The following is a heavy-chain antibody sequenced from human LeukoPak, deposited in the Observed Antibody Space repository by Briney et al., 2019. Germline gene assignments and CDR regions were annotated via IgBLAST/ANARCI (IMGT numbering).Heavy chain of an antibody. V-gene: IGHV3-30-3*01. CDR3: ARDKPTYYYDSSGYYQYYFDY. D-gene: IGHD3-22*01. Sequence: GGSLRLSCAASGFTFSSYAMHWVRQAPGKGLEWVAVISYDGSDKYYADSVKGRFTISRDNSKNTLYLQMNSLRAEDTAVYYCARDKPTYYYDSSGYYQYYFDYWGQGTLVTVSS. J-gene: IGHJ4*02. CDR1: GFTFSSYA. CDR2: ISYDGSDK.